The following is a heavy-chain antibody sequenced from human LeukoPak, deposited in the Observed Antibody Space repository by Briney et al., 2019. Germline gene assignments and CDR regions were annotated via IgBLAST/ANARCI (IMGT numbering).Heavy chain of an antibody. Sequence: ASVKVSCKASGYTFTCYYMHWVRQAPGQGLEWMGWINPNSGGTNYAQKFQGWVTMTRDTSISTAYMELSRLRSDDTAVYYCARGRPLYYDFWSGYYLFDYWGQGTLVTVSS. CDR1: GYTFTCYY. V-gene: IGHV1-2*04. CDR2: INPNSGGT. J-gene: IGHJ4*02. D-gene: IGHD3-3*01. CDR3: ARGRPLYYDFWSGYYLFDY.